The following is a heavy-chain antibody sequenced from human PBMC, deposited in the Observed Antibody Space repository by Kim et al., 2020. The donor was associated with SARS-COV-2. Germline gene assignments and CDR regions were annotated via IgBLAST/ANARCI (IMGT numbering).Heavy chain of an antibody. CDR1: GFTFSSYA. Sequence: GGSLRLSCAASGFTFSSYAMSWVRQAPGKGLEWVSAISGSGGSTYYADSVKGRFTISRDNSKNTLYLQMNSLRAEDTAVYYCAKGNRFISLPAAIRGYYYYGMDVWGQGTTVTVSS. J-gene: IGHJ6*02. D-gene: IGHD2-2*02. V-gene: IGHV3-23*01. CDR2: ISGSGGST. CDR3: AKGNRFISLPAAIRGYYYYGMDV.